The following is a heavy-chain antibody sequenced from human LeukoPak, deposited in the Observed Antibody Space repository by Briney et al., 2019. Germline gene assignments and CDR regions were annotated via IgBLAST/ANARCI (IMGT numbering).Heavy chain of an antibody. Sequence: AGGSLRLSCAASGFIFSNYGMSWVRQAPGKGLEWVSVVYSGGGTYYADSVKGRFTFSRDNSKNTLYLQMNSLRVEDTAVYYCARGVGQDAFDIWGQGTMVTVSS. D-gene: IGHD1-26*01. V-gene: IGHV3-53*01. CDR1: GFIFSNYG. CDR3: ARGVGQDAFDI. J-gene: IGHJ3*02. CDR2: VYSGGGT.